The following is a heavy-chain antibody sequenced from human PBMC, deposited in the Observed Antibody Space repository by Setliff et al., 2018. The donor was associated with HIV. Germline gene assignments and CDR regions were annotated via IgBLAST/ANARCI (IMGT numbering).Heavy chain of an antibody. D-gene: IGHD6-19*01. Sequence: PGGSLRLSCAASGFTFSSYGMHWVRQAPGKGLEWVAVIWYDGSNKYYADSVKDRFTISRDNSKNTLYLQMNSLRAEDTAVYYCARGAVAGNPNFDYWGQGTLVTVSS. J-gene: IGHJ4*02. CDR3: ARGAVAGNPNFDY. V-gene: IGHV3-33*08. CDR2: IWYDGSNK. CDR1: GFTFSSYG.